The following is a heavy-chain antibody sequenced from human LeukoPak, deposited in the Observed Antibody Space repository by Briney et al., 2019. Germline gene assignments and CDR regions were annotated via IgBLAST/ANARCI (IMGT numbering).Heavy chain of an antibody. CDR2: IKPDGTYT. V-gene: IGHV3-74*01. CDR3: VREGEGMDA. Sequence: GGSLRLSCAASGFTLRNHWMHWVRQSPGKGLMWVSRIKPDGTYTTYAGSVKGRFTISRDNAKNTLYLQMNSLRAEDTALYYCVREGEGMDAWGQGTTVTVSS. J-gene: IGHJ6*02. D-gene: IGHD1-26*01. CDR1: GFTLRNHW.